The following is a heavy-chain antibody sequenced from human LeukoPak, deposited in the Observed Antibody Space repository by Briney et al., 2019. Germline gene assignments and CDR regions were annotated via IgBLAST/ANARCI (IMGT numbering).Heavy chain of an antibody. CDR3: AREGGYCSGGSCAYYFDY. CDR1: GGTFSSYA. V-gene: IGHV1-69*13. CDR2: IIPISGTA. J-gene: IGHJ4*02. Sequence: SVKVSCKASGGTFSSYAISWVRQAPGQGLEWMGGIIPISGTANYVQKFQGRVTITADESTSTAYMELSSLRSEDTAVYYCAREGGYCSGGSCAYYFDYWGQGTLVTVSS. D-gene: IGHD2-15*01.